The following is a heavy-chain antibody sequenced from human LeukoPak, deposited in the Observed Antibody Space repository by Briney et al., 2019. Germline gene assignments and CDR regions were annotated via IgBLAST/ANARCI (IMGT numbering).Heavy chain of an antibody. D-gene: IGHD3-10*01. CDR3: VRSPYGSSISNWFDP. CDR2: IYYNGDT. Sequence: SETLSLTCSVSGDSITGYSWIWIRQTPGKGLEWIGYIYYNGDTHYNPSLNSRLSMSVDTPKKQFSLNLRSVTAADTAVYYCVRSPYGSSISNWFDPWGQGLLVTLSS. J-gene: IGHJ5*02. CDR1: GDSITGYS. V-gene: IGHV4-59*01.